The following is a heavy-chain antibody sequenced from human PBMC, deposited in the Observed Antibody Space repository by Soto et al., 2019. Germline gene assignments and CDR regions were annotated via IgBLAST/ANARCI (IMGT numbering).Heavy chain of an antibody. Sequence: GGSLRLTCGASEFTFSNYAMHWVRQPPGKGLQWLAVISYDGNNKYYADSVEGRFTISRDNSKNTVYLQMNSLRLEDTAVYYCARGPSYSDSYFDYWGQGTLVTVSS. CDR2: ISYDGNNK. V-gene: IGHV3-30*03. CDR3: ARGPSYSDSYFDY. D-gene: IGHD4-17*01. J-gene: IGHJ4*02. CDR1: EFTFSNYA.